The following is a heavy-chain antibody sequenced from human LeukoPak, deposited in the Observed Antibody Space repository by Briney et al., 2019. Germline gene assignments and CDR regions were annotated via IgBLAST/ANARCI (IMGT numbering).Heavy chain of an antibody. D-gene: IGHD6-19*01. CDR2: IGTLADT. Sequence: GGSLRLSCAASGLTFSSHDMHWVRQVTGKGLEWVSAIGTLADTFYSDSVKGRFTISRENAKNSLYLQMNSLRAGDTAVYYCATGRSRGWSYAFDIWGRGTMATVSS. CDR3: ATGRSRGWSYAFDI. V-gene: IGHV3-13*01. CDR1: GLTFSSHD. J-gene: IGHJ3*02.